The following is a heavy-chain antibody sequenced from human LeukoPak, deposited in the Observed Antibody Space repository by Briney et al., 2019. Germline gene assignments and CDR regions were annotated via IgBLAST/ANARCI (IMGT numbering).Heavy chain of an antibody. CDR3: AKEGAIVATITPFDY. V-gene: IGHV3-23*01. J-gene: IGHJ4*02. CDR1: GFTFSSYW. Sequence: GGSLRLSCAASGFTFSSYWMHWVRQAPGKGLVWVSDISGSGGSTYYADSVKGRFTISRDNSKNTLYLQMNSLRAEDTAIYYCAKEGAIVATITPFDYWGQGTLVTVSS. D-gene: IGHD5-12*01. CDR2: ISGSGGST.